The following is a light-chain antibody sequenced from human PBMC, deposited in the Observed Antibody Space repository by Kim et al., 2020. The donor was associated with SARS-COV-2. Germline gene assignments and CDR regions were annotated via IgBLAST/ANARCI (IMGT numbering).Light chain of an antibody. Sequence: PGNTAWITGGGNNIASKSVHWYQQKPGPAPVLFIYYDSDRPSGIPERFSGSNSGNTATLTISRVEAGDEADYYCQVWDSSSDHRVFGGGTQLTVL. CDR3: QVWDSSSDHRV. CDR1: NIASKS. J-gene: IGLJ3*02. CDR2: YDS. V-gene: IGLV3-21*04.